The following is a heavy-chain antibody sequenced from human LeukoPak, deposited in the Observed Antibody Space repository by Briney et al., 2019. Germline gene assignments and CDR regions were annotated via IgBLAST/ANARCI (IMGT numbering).Heavy chain of an antibody. Sequence: ASVKVSCEASGGTFSSYAISWVRQAPGQGLEWMGGIIPIFGTANYAQKFQGRVTITADESTSTAYMELSSLRSEDTAVYYCARTTVTTESGFGYWGQGTLVTVSS. V-gene: IGHV1-69*13. CDR3: ARTTVTTESGFGY. J-gene: IGHJ4*02. D-gene: IGHD4-17*01. CDR1: GGTFSSYA. CDR2: IIPIFGTA.